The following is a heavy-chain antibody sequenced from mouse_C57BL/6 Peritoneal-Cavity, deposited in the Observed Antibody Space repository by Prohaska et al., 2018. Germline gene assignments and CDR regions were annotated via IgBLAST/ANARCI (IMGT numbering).Heavy chain of an antibody. Sequence: EVQLLETGGGLVQPGGSRGLSCEGSGFTFSGFWMSWVRQTPGKTLEWIGDINSDGSAINYAPSIKDRFTIFRDNDKSTLYLQMSNVRSEETATYFCMRYGNYWYFDVWGTGTKVTVCS. V-gene: IGHV11-2*01. CDR3: MRYGNYWYFDV. CDR1: GFTFSGFW. CDR2: INSDGSAI. J-gene: IGHJ1*03. D-gene: IGHD2-1*01.